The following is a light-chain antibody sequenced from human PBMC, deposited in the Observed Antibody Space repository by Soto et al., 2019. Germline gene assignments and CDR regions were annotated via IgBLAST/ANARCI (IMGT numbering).Light chain of an antibody. Sequence: EIVLTQSPGTLSLSPGERATLSFRASPSVSNNYLAWYQQKPGQAPRLLIYGASNRATGIPDRFSGSGSGTDFTLTISRLEPEDFAVYYCQQYCSSGTFGQGTKVEIK. CDR3: QQYCSSGT. CDR2: GAS. J-gene: IGKJ1*01. V-gene: IGKV3-20*01. CDR1: PSVSNNY.